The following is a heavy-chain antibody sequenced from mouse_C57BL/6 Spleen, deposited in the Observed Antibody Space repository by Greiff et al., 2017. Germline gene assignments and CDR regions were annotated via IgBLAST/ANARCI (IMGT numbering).Heavy chain of an antibody. J-gene: IGHJ4*01. D-gene: IGHD1-1*01. CDR2: ISSGSSTI. CDR1: GFTFSDSG. Sequence: EVKLVESGGGLVKPGGSLKLSCAASGFTFSDSGMHWVRQAPEKGLEWVAYISSGSSTISYADTVKGRFTITRDNAKNTLFLQMTSLRSEDTAMYYCARRVVHYAMDYWGQGTSVTVSS. CDR3: ARRVVHYAMDY. V-gene: IGHV5-17*01.